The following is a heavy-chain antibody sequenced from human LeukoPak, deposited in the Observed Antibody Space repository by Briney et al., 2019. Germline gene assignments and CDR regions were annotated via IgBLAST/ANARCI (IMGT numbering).Heavy chain of an antibody. D-gene: IGHD5-18*01. CDR2: MKRDGSEK. V-gene: IGHV3-7*01. CDR1: TFTFIPGW. CDR3: ASLDSAHPSGVH. Sequence: GGSLRLSCEASTFTFIPGWMSWVRQAPGTGLEWVAMMKRDGSEKLYVDSVRGRFTISRDNAKNSLYLQMDSLRDEDSALYYCASLDSAHPSGVHWGQGTLVTVSS. J-gene: IGHJ4*02.